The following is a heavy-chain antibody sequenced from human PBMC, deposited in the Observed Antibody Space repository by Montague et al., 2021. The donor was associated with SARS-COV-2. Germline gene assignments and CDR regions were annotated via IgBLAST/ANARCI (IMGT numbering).Heavy chain of an antibody. CDR3: ARGLSYWLERKGYFDF. CDR2: IYYSGST. Sequence: TLSLTCTVSGGSISIGDHYWSWIRQLPGKGLEWIGTIYYSGSTYYNPSLKSRVTISRDTSRNQFSLEVTSVTAADTAVYFCARGLSYWLERKGYFDFWGLGTLGTVSS. D-gene: IGHD2-21*01. J-gene: IGHJ4*02. CDR1: GGSISIGDHY. V-gene: IGHV4-31*03.